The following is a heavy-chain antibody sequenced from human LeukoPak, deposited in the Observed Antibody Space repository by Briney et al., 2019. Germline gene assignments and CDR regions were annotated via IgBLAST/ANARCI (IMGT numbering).Heavy chain of an antibody. CDR3: TTNPPFDY. V-gene: IGHV4-39*07. J-gene: IGHJ4*02. D-gene: IGHD1-14*01. CDR2: IYYSGST. CDR1: GGSISSSSYY. Sequence: SETLSLTCTVSGGSISSSSYYWGWIRQPPGKGLEWIGSIYYSGSTYYNPSLKSRVTMSVDTSKNQFSLKLSSVTAADTAVYYCTTNPPFDYWGQGTLVTVSS.